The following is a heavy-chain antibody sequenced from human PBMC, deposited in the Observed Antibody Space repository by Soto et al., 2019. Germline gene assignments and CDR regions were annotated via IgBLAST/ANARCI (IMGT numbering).Heavy chain of an antibody. J-gene: IGHJ4*02. CDR3: AREANGSASYWGYFFDY. V-gene: IGHV4-38-2*02. D-gene: IGHD3-10*01. CDR1: GYSISSGYY. CDR2: MSHGGST. Sequence: KPSETLSLTCAVSGYSISSGYYWGWIRQPPGKGLEWIGSMSHGGSTYYNPSLKSRVTISVDSSKNQFSVRLSSVTAADTAVYYCAREANGSASYWGYFFDYWGQGALVTVSS.